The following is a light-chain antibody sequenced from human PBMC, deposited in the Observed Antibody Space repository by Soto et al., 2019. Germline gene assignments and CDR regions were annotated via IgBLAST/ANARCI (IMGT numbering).Light chain of an antibody. V-gene: IGLV4-69*01. Sequence: QPVLTQAPSASASLGASVTITCTLSSGHSSYVIAWHQQQPEKGPRYLMKVNTDGSHNKGDGIPDRFSGSVSGPERFLTISSLQPEDEGDYYCQTWDTGIWVFGGGTKVTVL. CDR1: SGHSSYV. CDR3: QTWDTGIWV. CDR2: VNTDGSH. J-gene: IGLJ3*02.